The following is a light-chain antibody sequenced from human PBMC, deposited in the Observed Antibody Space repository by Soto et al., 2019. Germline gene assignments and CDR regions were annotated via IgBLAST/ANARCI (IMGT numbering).Light chain of an antibody. V-gene: IGKV3-11*01. CDR3: QQRSNWPPF. J-gene: IGKJ3*01. Sequence: EIVLTQSPATLSLSPGERATLSCGASQSVSSYLAWYQQKPGQAPRLLIYDASNRATGIPARFSGSGSGTDFTLTISSLEPEDFAVYYCQQRSNWPPFFGPGTKVDIK. CDR2: DAS. CDR1: QSVSSY.